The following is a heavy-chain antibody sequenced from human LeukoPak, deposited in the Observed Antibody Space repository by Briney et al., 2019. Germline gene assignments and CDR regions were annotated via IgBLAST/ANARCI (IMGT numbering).Heavy chain of an antibody. Sequence: SETLSLTCAVSGDSISTSKWWSWVRQPPGKGLEWIGEIYHSGSTNYNPSLKSRVTISVDKSKNQFSLRLSSVTAADTAVYYCASTSVRPYYFDYWGQGTLVTVSS. J-gene: IGHJ4*02. CDR1: GDSISTSKW. V-gene: IGHV4-4*02. CDR2: IYHSGST. CDR3: ASTSVRPYYFDY. D-gene: IGHD4-17*01.